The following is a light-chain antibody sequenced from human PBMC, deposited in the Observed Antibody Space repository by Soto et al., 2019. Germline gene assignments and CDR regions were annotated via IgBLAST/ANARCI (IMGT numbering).Light chain of an antibody. J-gene: IGLJ2*01. CDR2: GNT. CDR3: HSYDSSLSGSV. V-gene: IGLV1-40*01. CDR1: SSNIGAGYD. Sequence: QSALTQPPSVSGAPGQRVTISCTGSSSNIGAGYDVHWYQQLPGTAPKLLIYGNTNRPSGVPDRFSGSKSGTSASLAITGLQAEDEADYYCHSYDSSLSGSVFRGGTKETVL.